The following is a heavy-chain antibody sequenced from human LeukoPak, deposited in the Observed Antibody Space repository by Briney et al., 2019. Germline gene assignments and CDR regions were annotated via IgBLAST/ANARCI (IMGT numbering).Heavy chain of an antibody. CDR2: IYYSGST. CDR1: GGSISSYY. Sequence: SETLSLTCTVPGGSISSYYWSWIRQPPGKGLEWIGYIYYSGSTNYNPSLTSRVTISVDTSKNQFSLKLSSVTAADTAVYYCARLTPRYYYYGMDVWGQGTTVTVSS. CDR3: ARLTPRYYYYGMDV. V-gene: IGHV4-59*01. J-gene: IGHJ6*02.